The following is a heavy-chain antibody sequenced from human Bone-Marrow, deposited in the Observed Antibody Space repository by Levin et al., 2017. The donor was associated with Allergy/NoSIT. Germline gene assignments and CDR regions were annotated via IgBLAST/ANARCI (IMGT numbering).Heavy chain of an antibody. Sequence: GGSLRLSCAASGFSFSSYGFHWVRQAPGKGLEWISYITGSGNTIYYADSVKGRFTISRDNARSSLYLQMNSLRAEDTAVYYCATESNNTGYYNGMDVWGQGTTVTVSS. CDR2: ITGSGNTI. D-gene: IGHD3-9*01. J-gene: IGHJ6*02. CDR3: ATESNNTGYYNGMDV. V-gene: IGHV3-48*03. CDR1: GFSFSSYG.